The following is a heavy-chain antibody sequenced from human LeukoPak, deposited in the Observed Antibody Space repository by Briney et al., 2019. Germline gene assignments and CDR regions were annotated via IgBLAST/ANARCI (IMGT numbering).Heavy chain of an antibody. CDR2: IIPIFGTA. CDR1: GGTFSSYA. V-gene: IGHV1-69*05. Sequence: GASVKVSCKASGGTFSSYAISWVRQAPGQGLEWMGGIIPIFGTANYAQKFQGRVTITTDESTSTAYMELSSLRSEDTAVYYCARGPPDAFDIWGQGTMVTVSS. J-gene: IGHJ3*02. CDR3: ARGPPDAFDI.